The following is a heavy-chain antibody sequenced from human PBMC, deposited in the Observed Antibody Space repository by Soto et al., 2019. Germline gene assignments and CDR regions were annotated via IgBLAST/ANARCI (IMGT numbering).Heavy chain of an antibody. D-gene: IGHD3-22*01. CDR1: GFTFSSYW. V-gene: IGHV3-7*01. CDR3: ARYDISGYSYYYYGMDV. J-gene: IGHJ6*02. Sequence: HPGGSLRLSCAASGFTFSSYWMTWVRQAPGKGLEWVANIKQDGSEKYYVDSVKGRFTISRDNAKNSLYLQMNSLRAEDTAVYYCARYDISGYSYYYYGMDVWGQGATVTVSS. CDR2: IKQDGSEK.